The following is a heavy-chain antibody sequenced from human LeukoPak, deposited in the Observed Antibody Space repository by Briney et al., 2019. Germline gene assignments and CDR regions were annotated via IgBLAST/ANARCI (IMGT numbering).Heavy chain of an antibody. D-gene: IGHD2-21*02. CDR3: AREGSTVTGSVVVTAIPVFNFDY. J-gene: IGHJ4*02. CDR2: INTNTGNP. V-gene: IGHV7-4-1*02. Sequence: ASVKVSCTASGYTFTIYAMNWVRQAPGQGLEWMGWINTNTGNPTYAQGFTGRFVFSLDTSVSTAYLQISSLKAEDTAVYYCAREGSTVTGSVVVTAIPVFNFDYGGQGTLVTVSS. CDR1: GYTFTIYA.